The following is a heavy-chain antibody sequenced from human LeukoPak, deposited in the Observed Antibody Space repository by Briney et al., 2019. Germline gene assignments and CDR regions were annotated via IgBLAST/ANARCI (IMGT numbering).Heavy chain of an antibody. CDR2: IKSKTDGGTT. CDR1: GFTFSNAW. V-gene: IGHV3-15*05. D-gene: IGHD3-3*01. J-gene: IGHJ4*02. CDR3: TTNPIGGFDY. Sequence: GGSLRLSCAASGFTFSNAWMSLVRQAPGKGLEWVGHIKSKTDGGTTDYAAPVKGRFSISRDDSKNTLYLQMNSLRAEDTAVYYCTTNPIGGFDYWGQGTLVTVSS.